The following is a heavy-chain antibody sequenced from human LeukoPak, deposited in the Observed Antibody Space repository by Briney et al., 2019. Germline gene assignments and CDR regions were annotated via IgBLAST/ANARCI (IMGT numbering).Heavy chain of an antibody. J-gene: IGHJ4*02. CDR1: KFTFSDYY. CDR3: ASGRDYYDSSGYYYPSDY. Sequence: GGSLRLSCAASKFTFSDYYMSWIRQAPGKGLEWVSYISSRGSTIYYADSVKGRFTISRDNAKNSLYLQMNSLRAEDTAVYYCASGRDYYDSSGYYYPSDYWGQGTLVTVSS. CDR2: ISSRGSTI. D-gene: IGHD3-22*01. V-gene: IGHV3-11*04.